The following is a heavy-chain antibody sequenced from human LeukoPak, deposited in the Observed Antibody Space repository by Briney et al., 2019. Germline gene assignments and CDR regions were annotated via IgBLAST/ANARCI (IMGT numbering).Heavy chain of an antibody. CDR2: ISSSGSTI. V-gene: IGHV3-48*03. CDR3: ARVYASYFDL. Sequence: GGSLRLSCAASGFTFSTYEMNWVRQAPGKGLEWVSYISSSGSTIYYADSVKGRFTISRDNAKNSLYLQMNSLRADDTAVYYCARVYASYFDLWGRGTLVTVSS. CDR1: GFTFSTYE. J-gene: IGHJ2*01. D-gene: IGHD2/OR15-2a*01.